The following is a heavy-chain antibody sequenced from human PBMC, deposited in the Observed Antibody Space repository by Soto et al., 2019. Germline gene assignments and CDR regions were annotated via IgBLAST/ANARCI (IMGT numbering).Heavy chain of an antibody. CDR1: GYTFTGYY. J-gene: IGHJ4*02. CDR2: INPSSGGT. CDR3: AREGSSSSMYYFDY. Sequence: ASVKVSCKASGYTFTGYYMHWVRQAPGQGLEWMGWINPSSGGTNYAQKFQGWVTMTRDTSISTAYMELSRLRSDDTAVYYCAREGSSSSMYYFDYWGQGTLVTVSS. V-gene: IGHV1-2*04. D-gene: IGHD6-13*01.